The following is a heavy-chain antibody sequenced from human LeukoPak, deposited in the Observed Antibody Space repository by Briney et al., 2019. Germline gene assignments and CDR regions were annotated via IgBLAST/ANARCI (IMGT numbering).Heavy chain of an antibody. CDR3: ARTYYYGSGTRYWFDP. J-gene: IGHJ5*02. Sequence: GESLKISCKGSGYSFTSYWIGWVRQMPGKGLEWMGTIYPGDSDTRYSPSFQGQVTISADKSISTAYLQWSSLKASDTAMYYCARTYYYGSGTRYWFDPWGQGTLVTVSS. V-gene: IGHV5-51*01. CDR2: IYPGDSDT. D-gene: IGHD3-10*01. CDR1: GYSFTSYW.